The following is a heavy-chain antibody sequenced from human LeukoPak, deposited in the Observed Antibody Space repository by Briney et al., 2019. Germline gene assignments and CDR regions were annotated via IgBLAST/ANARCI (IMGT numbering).Heavy chain of an antibody. Sequence: PGGSLRLSCAASAFTFSSYSMNWVRQAPGKGLEWVSSISSSSSYIYYADSVKGRFTISRDNAKNSLYLQMNSLRAEDTALYYCARVSSRGGDYRGAFDYWGQGTLVTVSS. CDR1: AFTFSSYS. D-gene: IGHD4-17*01. CDR2: ISSSSSYI. CDR3: ARVSSRGGDYRGAFDY. J-gene: IGHJ4*02. V-gene: IGHV3-21*04.